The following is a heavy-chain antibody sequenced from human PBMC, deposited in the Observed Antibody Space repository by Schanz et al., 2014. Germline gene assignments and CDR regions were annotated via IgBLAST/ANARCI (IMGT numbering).Heavy chain of an antibody. J-gene: IGHJ4*02. Sequence: EVQLVESGGGLVQPGGSLRLSCAASGFSFNNYWMTWFRQAPGKGLEWVANIIHDGSEKFYVDSVKGRFTISRDNAKNSLYLQMDALRAEDTAVYYCARDPGGTKTHGLWGRGTLVTVSS. CDR1: GFSFNNYW. CDR2: IIHDGSEK. CDR3: ARDPGGTKTHGL. D-gene: IGHD2-15*01. V-gene: IGHV3-7*01.